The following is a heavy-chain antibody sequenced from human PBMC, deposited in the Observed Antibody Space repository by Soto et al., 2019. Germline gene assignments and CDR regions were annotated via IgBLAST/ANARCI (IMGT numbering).Heavy chain of an antibody. J-gene: IGHJ2*01. D-gene: IGHD5-12*01. CDR2: IKQDGSEK. CDR3: ARDRQLAAWLRCPSGYFDL. V-gene: IGHV3-7*01. CDR1: GFTFSSYW. Sequence: GALRLSCAASGFTFSSYWMSWVRQAPGKGLEWVANIKQDGSEKYYVDSVKGRFTISRDNAKNSLYLQMNSLRAEDTAVYYCARDRQLAAWLRCPSGYFDLWGRGTLVTGSS.